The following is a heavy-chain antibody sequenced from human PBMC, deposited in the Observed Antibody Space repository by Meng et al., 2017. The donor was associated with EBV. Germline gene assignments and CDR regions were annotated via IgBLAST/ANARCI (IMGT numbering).Heavy chain of an antibody. CDR3: EHRRDEDSSSWDGWFDP. CDR2: IYWDNDK. CDR1: GCHIPVIGVG. J-gene: IGHJ5*02. Sequence: LVYPHETCMLSCTFLGCHIPVIGVGMGCIRQPPGEVRECLSLIYWDNDKRYSPSLKRRPTMTKDTSKSLVVLTITNLDPVDTAKHYCEHRRDEDSSSWDGWFDPWGQGTLVTVSS. V-gene: IGHV2-5*02. D-gene: IGHD6-13*01.